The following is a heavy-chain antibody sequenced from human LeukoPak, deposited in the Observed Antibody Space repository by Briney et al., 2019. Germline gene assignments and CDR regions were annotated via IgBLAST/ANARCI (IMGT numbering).Heavy chain of an antibody. CDR1: GFTFSSYA. V-gene: IGHV3-30-3*01. CDR2: ISYDGSNK. CDR3: ARGYVWMYYDYVWGSSGFDY. D-gene: IGHD3-16*01. Sequence: GRSLRLSCAASGFTFSSYAMHWVRQAPGKGLEWVAVISYDGSNKYYADSVKGRFTISRDNSKNTLYLQMNSLRAEDTAVYYCARGYVWMYYDYVWGSSGFDYWGQGTLVTVSS. J-gene: IGHJ4*02.